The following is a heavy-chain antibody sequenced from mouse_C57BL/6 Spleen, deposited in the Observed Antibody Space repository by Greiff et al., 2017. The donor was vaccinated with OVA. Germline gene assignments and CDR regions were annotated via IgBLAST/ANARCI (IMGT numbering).Heavy chain of an antibody. V-gene: IGHV1-59*01. CDR2: IDPSDSYT. Sequence: QVQLQQPGAELVRPGTSVTLSCKASGYTFTSYWMHWVKQRPGHGLEWIGVIDPSDSYTTSNQKFKGKATLTVDTSSSTAYMQLRSLTAADSAVSDGALRTGARKGDYWGQGTTLTVSS. CDR1: GYTFTSYW. D-gene: IGHD4-1*01. J-gene: IGHJ2*01. CDR3: ALRTGARKGDY.